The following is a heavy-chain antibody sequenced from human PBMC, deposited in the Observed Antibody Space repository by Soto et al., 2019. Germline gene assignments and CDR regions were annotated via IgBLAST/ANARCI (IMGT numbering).Heavy chain of an antibody. J-gene: IGHJ3*02. Sequence: SETLSLTCTVSGGSISSSSYYWGWIRQPPGKGLEWIGSIYYSGSTYYNPSLKSRVTISVDTSKNQFSLKLSSVTAADTAVYYCARLSQQHSSNAFDIWGQGTMVTVSS. CDR3: ARLSQQHSSNAFDI. V-gene: IGHV4-39*01. CDR2: IYYSGST. CDR1: GGSISSSSYY. D-gene: IGHD1-1*01.